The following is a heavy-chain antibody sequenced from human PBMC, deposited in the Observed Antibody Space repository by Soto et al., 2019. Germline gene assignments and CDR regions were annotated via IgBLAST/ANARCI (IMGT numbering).Heavy chain of an antibody. CDR3: ARAGVNMIFGVVIYSWFDP. CDR2: IYYSGRT. D-gene: IGHD3-3*01. V-gene: IGHV4-59*01. CDR1: GGSMSSYY. Sequence: QVQLQESGPGLVKPSETLSLTCTVSGGSMSSYYWSWIRQPPGKGLEWIGHIYYSGRTNYNPSLKSRVTISVDTSKNQFSLKLNSVTAADTAVYYCARAGVNMIFGVVIYSWFDPWGQGSLVTVSS. J-gene: IGHJ5*02.